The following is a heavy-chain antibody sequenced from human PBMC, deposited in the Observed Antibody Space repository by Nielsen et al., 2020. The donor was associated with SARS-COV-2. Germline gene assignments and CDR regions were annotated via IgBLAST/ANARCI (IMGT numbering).Heavy chain of an antibody. CDR3: ARDRGSTSDAFDI. J-gene: IGHJ3*02. Sequence: ESLKISCTVSGGSVSSGSHYWNWIRQPPGKGLEWIGYIYYSGSTNYNPSLKSRVTISVDTSKNQFSLKLRSVNAADTAVYYCARDRGSTSDAFDIWGQGTMVTVSS. D-gene: IGHD6-6*01. V-gene: IGHV4-61*01. CDR2: IYYSGST. CDR1: GGSVSSGSHY.